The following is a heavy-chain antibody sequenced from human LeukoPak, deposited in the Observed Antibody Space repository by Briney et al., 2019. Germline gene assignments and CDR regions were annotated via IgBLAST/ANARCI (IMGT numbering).Heavy chain of an antibody. CDR2: IIPIFGIA. D-gene: IGHD2-2*01. J-gene: IGHJ6*02. CDR3: AREVVPAARYYYYGMDV. V-gene: IGHV1-69*04. CDR1: GGTFSSYA. Sequence: ASVKVSCKASGGTFSSYAISWVRQAPGQGLEWMGRIIPIFGIANYAQKFQGRVAITADKSTSTAYMELSSLRSEDTAVYYCAREVVPAARYYYYGMDVWGQGTTVTVSS.